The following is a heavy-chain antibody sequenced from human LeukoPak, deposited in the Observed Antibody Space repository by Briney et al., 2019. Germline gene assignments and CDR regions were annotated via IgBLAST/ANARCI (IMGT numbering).Heavy chain of an antibody. Sequence: GVLRLSCAASGFTFSSYGMHWVRQAPGKGLEWVAVISYDGSNKYYADSVKGRFTISRDNPKNTLYLQTNSLRAEDTAVYYCAKPYPRYCSSTSCYQDYRGQGTLVTVSS. D-gene: IGHD2-2*01. CDR2: ISYDGSNK. J-gene: IGHJ4*02. V-gene: IGHV3-30*18. CDR3: AKPYPRYCSSTSCYQDY. CDR1: GFTFSSYG.